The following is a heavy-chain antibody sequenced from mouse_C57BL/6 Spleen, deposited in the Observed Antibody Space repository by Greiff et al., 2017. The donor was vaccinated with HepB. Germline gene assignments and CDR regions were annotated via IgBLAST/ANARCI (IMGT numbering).Heavy chain of an antibody. D-gene: IGHD2-1*01. Sequence: DVQLVESGGDLAKPGGSLKLSCAASGFTFSSYGMSWVRQTPDKRLEWVATISSGGSYTYYPDSVKGRFTISRDNAKNTLYLQMSSLKSEDTAMYYCARRGEVTTNFDYWGQGTTLTVSS. CDR2: ISSGGSYT. J-gene: IGHJ2*01. CDR1: GFTFSSYG. CDR3: ARRGEVTTNFDY. V-gene: IGHV5-6*01.